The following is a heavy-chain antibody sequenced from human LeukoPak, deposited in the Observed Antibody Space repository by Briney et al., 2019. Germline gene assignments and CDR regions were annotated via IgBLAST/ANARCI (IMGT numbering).Heavy chain of an antibody. D-gene: IGHD6-19*01. V-gene: IGHV3-11*01. J-gene: IGHJ6*02. Sequence: GGSLRLSCAASGFTFSDYYMSWIRQAPGKGQEWVSYISSSGSTIYYADSVKGRFTISRDNAKNSLYLQMNSLRAEDTAVYYCARDRSSGWSYGMDVWGQGTTVTVSS. CDR2: ISSSGSTI. CDR1: GFTFSDYY. CDR3: ARDRSSGWSYGMDV.